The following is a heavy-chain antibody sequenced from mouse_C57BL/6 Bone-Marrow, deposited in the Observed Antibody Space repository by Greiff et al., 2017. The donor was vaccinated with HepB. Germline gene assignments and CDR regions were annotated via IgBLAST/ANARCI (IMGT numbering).Heavy chain of an antibody. CDR1: GYTFTDYY. J-gene: IGHJ2*01. V-gene: IGHV1-76*01. CDR3: ARKRLRRGYFDY. CDR2: IYPGSGNT. Sequence: QVQLQQSGAELVRPGASVKLSCKASGYTFTDYYINWVKQRPGQGLEWIARIYPGSGNTYYNEKFKGKATLTAEKSSSTAYMQLSSLTSEDSAVYFCARKRLRRGYFDYWGQGTTLTVSS. D-gene: IGHD2-4*01.